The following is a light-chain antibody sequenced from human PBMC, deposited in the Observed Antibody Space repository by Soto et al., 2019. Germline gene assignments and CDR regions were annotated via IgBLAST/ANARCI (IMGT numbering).Light chain of an antibody. J-gene: IGKJ5*01. CDR2: GAS. V-gene: IGKV3-20*01. Sequence: EVVLTQSPGTLSLSPGESATLSFRASQSVAANYLAWYQQKRGQAPRLLIYGASSRATGIPDRFSGSGSGTDFTLTISRLEPEDFAVYYCQQYDTSSVTFGQGTRLEI. CDR3: QQYDTSSVT. CDR1: QSVAANY.